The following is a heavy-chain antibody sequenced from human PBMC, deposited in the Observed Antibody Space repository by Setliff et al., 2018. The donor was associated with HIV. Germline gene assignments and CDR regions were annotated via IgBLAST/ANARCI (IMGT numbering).Heavy chain of an antibody. CDR2: ISAYNGYT. Sequence: ASVKVSCKASGYTFSNYAITWVRQAPGQGLEWMGWISAYNGYTNYAQKLQGRVTMTTDTSTTTAYMEVRSLRSDDTAVYYCARDGSGDYKRLSFYYYMVDWGKGTTVTVSS. J-gene: IGHJ6*03. CDR1: GYTFSNYA. V-gene: IGHV1-18*01. CDR3: ARDGSGDYKRLSFYYYMVD. D-gene: IGHD4-17*01.